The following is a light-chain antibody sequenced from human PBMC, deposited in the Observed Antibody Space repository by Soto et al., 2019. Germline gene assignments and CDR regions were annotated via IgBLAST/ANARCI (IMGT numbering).Light chain of an antibody. CDR1: QSVSSY. J-gene: IGKJ3*01. CDR2: EAS. Sequence: EIVLTQSPATLSLSPGERATLSCRASQSVSSYLAWYQQKPGQAPRLLIYEASNRATGIPARFSGSGSGTDFTLTISSLEPEDFAVYYCQQRSNWSLFTFGPGTKVDIK. CDR3: QQRSNWSLFT. V-gene: IGKV3-11*01.